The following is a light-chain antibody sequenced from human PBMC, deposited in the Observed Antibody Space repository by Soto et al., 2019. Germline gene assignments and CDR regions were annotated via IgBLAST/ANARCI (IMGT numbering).Light chain of an antibody. Sequence: EIVMTQSPATLSVSPGERATLSCRASQSVSSNLAWYQQKPGQAPRLLIYGASTRPPGLPAWFSGSKSGTEFTLTISSLQSEDFAVYYCQQYNNWPATFGQGTKVEIK. CDR1: QSVSSN. J-gene: IGKJ1*01. V-gene: IGKV3D-15*01. CDR3: QQYNNWPAT. CDR2: GAS.